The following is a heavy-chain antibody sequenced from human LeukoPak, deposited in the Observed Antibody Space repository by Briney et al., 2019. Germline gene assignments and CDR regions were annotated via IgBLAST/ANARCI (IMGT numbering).Heavy chain of an antibody. D-gene: IGHD1-1*01. CDR1: GGSISSSSYS. CDR3: ARARKGRRVGAFDI. V-gene: IGHV4-39*07. Sequence: PSETLSLTCTVSGGSISSSSYSWGWIRQPPGKGLEWIGTIYYSGSTYYNPSLKSRVTISVDTSKNQFSLKLSSVTAADTAVYYCARARKGRRVGAFDIWGQGTMVTVSS. J-gene: IGHJ3*02. CDR2: IYYSGST.